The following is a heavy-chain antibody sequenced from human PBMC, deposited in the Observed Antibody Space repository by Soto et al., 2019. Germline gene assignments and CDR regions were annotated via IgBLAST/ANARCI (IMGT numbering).Heavy chain of an antibody. CDR3: ARVVVAATTLNWFDP. D-gene: IGHD2-15*01. Sequence: GGSLRLSCAASGFTFSSYSMNWVRQAPGKGLEWVSSISSSSSYIYYADSVKGRFTISRDNAKNSLYLQMNSLRAEDTAVYYCARVVVAATTLNWFDPWGQGTLVTVSS. V-gene: IGHV3-21*01. CDR2: ISSSSSYI. J-gene: IGHJ5*02. CDR1: GFTFSSYS.